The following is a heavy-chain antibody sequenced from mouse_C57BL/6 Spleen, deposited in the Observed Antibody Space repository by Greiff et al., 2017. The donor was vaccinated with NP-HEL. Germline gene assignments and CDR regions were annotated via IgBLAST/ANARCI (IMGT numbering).Heavy chain of an antibody. CDR3: AIGYGSSYMRMDY. D-gene: IGHD1-1*01. CDR2: INPNNGGT. J-gene: IGHJ4*01. Sequence: EVQLQQSGPELVKPGASVKISCKASGYTFTDYYMNWVKQSHGKSLEWIGDINPNNGGTSYNQKFKGKATLTVDKSSSTAYMELRSLTSEDSAVYYCAIGYGSSYMRMDYWGQGTSVTVSS. V-gene: IGHV1-26*01. CDR1: GYTFTDYY.